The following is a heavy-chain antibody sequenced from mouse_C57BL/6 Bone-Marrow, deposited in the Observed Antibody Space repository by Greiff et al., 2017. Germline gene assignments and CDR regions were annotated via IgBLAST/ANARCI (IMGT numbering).Heavy chain of an antibody. CDR3: TTVSSYYYRYDWFAY. J-gene: IGHJ3*01. D-gene: IGHD2-2*01. CDR1: GFNIKDDY. V-gene: IGHV14-4*01. Sequence: EVQLQQSGAELVRPGASVKLSCTASGFNIKDDYMHWVKQRPEQGLEWIGWIDPENGDTESAAKFQGKATITADTSSNTAYLQLSSLTFEDTAVYYCTTVSSYYYRYDWFAYWGQGTLVTVSA. CDR2: IDPENGDT.